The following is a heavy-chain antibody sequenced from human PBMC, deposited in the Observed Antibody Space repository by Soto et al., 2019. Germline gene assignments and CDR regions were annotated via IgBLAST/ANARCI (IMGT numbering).Heavy chain of an antibody. J-gene: IGHJ4*02. CDR2: IWFDGSDK. Sequence: QVQLVESGGGVVQPGRSLRLSCAASGFTFSTYGMHWVRQAPGKGLEWVALIWFDGSDKYYTESVKGRFTISRDNSRSTVYLQMNSLRAEDTAVYYCARDRGGYGVYDYWGQGTLVTVSS. V-gene: IGHV3-33*01. D-gene: IGHD5-12*01. CDR3: ARDRGGYGVYDY. CDR1: GFTFSTYG.